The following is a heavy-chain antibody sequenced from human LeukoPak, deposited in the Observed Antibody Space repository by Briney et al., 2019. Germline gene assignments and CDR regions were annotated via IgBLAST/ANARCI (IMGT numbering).Heavy chain of an antibody. J-gene: IGHJ4*02. CDR1: GFTFNNYA. CDR3: ARDYADYAGYFFFDY. Sequence: GGSLRLSCAASGFTFNNYAMNWVCQAPGKGLEWVSSISGGGETTYYADSAKGRFTISRDNSQNTLYLQMNSLRAEDTAVYYCARDYADYAGYFFFDYWGQGTLVTVSS. CDR2: ISGGGETT. D-gene: IGHD4-17*01. V-gene: IGHV3-23*01.